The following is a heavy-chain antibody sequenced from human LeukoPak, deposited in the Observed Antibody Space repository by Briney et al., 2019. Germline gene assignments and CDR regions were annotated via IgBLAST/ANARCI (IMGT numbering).Heavy chain of an antibody. J-gene: IGHJ4*02. CDR3: ARRTGTTDY. D-gene: IGHD1-1*01. CDR2: IYSDGTP. V-gene: IGHV3-66*04. Sequence: GGSLRLSCAASGFTVSNNYMTWVRQAPGKGLEWVSIIYSDGTPYYADSVKGRFTISRDNSKNTLYLQMNSLRAEDTAVYYCARRTGTTDYWGQGTLVTVSS. CDR1: GFTVSNNY.